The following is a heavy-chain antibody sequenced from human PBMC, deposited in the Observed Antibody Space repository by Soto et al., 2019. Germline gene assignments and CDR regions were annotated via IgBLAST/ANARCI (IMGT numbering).Heavy chain of an antibody. J-gene: IGHJ4*02. CDR3: VRGDGDYHDGNGYLGRH. CDR2: LKSDGSGT. V-gene: IGHV3-74*01. CDR1: GFTFSSYW. D-gene: IGHD5-18*01. Sequence: EVQLVESGGGLVQPGGSLRLSCAASGFTFSSYWMHWVRQAPGKGLVWVSRLKSDGSGTTYADSVKGRLTISRDNAKNRLYMQMNSLRAEETAVYYCVRGDGDYHDGNGYLGRHWGQGTLVTVSS.